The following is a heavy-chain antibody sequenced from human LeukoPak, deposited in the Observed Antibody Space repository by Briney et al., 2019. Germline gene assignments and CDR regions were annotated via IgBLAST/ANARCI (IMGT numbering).Heavy chain of an antibody. CDR1: GGSISSYY. V-gene: IGHV4-59*12. Sequence: PSETLSLTCTVSGGSISSYYWSWIRQPPGKGLEWIGYIYYSGSTNYNPSLKSRVTISVDTSKNQFSLKLSSVTAADTAVYYCARSIGNYGDYGWFDPWGQGTLVTVSS. J-gene: IGHJ5*02. CDR2: IYYSGST. CDR3: ARSIGNYGDYGWFDP. D-gene: IGHD4-17*01.